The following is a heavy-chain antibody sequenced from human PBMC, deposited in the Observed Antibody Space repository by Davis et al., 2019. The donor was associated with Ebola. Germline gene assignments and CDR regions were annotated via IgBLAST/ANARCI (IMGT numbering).Heavy chain of an antibody. Sequence: GESLKISCAASGFTFSSYSMNWVRQAPGKGLEWVAVISYDGSNKYYADSVKGRFTISRDNSKNTLYLQMNSLRAEDTAVYYCAREFEAAAGPGWFDPWGQGTLVTVSS. V-gene: IGHV3-30*03. J-gene: IGHJ5*02. CDR2: ISYDGSNK. D-gene: IGHD6-13*01. CDR3: AREFEAAAGPGWFDP. CDR1: GFTFSSYS.